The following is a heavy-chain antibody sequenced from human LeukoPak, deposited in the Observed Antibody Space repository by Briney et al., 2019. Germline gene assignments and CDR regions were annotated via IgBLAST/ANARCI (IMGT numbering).Heavy chain of an antibody. J-gene: IGHJ3*02. CDR2: IYYSGST. CDR3: ARGDRLYSSSWYSDAFDI. D-gene: IGHD6-13*01. V-gene: IGHV4-61*01. CDR1: GGSVSGGSYY. Sequence: SETLSLTCTVSGGSVSGGSYYWSWIRQPPGKGLEWIGYIYYSGSTNYNPSLKSRVTISVDTSKNQFSLKLSSVTAADTAVYYCARGDRLYSSSWYSDAFDIWGQGTMVTVSS.